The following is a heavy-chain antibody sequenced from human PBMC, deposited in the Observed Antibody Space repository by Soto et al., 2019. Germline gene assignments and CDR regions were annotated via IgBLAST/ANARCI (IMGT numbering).Heavy chain of an antibody. CDR2: IYTSGST. J-gene: IGHJ5*02. V-gene: IGHV4-4*07. CDR3: ARGPPLRIAAAGTHWFDP. Sequence: QVQLQESGPGLVKPSETLSLTCTVSGGSISSYYWSWIRQPAGKGQEWIGRIYTSGSTNYNPSLKSRVTMSVDTSKNQFSLKLSSVTAADTAVYYCARGPPLRIAAAGTHWFDPWGQGTLVTVSS. CDR1: GGSISSYY. D-gene: IGHD6-13*01.